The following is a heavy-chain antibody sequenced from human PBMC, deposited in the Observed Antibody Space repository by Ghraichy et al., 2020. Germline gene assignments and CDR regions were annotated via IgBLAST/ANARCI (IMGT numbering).Heavy chain of an antibody. Sequence: SQTLSLTCTVSSASISSYYWSWIRQAPGKGLEWIGNIYSGSTNYNPSLKSRVAISGDTSKNQFSLRLSSVTAADTAVYYCARHVEVDERAMDYYYYYGMDVWGQGTTVTVSS. CDR2: IYSGST. CDR1: SASISSYY. CDR3: ARHVEVDERAMDYYYYYGMDV. J-gene: IGHJ6*02. D-gene: IGHD5-18*01. V-gene: IGHV4-59*08.